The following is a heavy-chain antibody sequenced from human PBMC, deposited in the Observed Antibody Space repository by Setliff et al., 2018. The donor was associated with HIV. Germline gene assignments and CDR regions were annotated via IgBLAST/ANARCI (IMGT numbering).Heavy chain of an antibody. D-gene: IGHD1-26*01. J-gene: IGHJ6*03. V-gene: IGHV4-34*01. Sequence: PSETLSLTCAVYGGSFSGYYWSWIRQPPGKGLEWIGEINHSGSTNYNMSLWSRVTISLDASRNQFSLELISVTAADTAVYYCARIPSVGATSLYYYYYYMDVWGKGTTVTVSS. CDR3: ARIPSVGATSLYYYYYYMDV. CDR1: GGSFSGYY. CDR2: INHSGST.